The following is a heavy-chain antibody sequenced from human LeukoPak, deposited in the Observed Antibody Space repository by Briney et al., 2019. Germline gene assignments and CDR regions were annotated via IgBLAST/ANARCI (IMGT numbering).Heavy chain of an antibody. CDR1: GGSFSGYY. Sequence: KPSETLSLTCAVYGGSFSGYYWSWIRQPPGKGLEWIGEINHSGSTNYNPSLKSRVTISVDTSKNQFSLKLSSVTAADTAVYYCASLGYSSSWYPLDYWGQGTLVTVSS. V-gene: IGHV4-34*01. CDR2: INHSGST. CDR3: ASLGYSSSWYPLDY. J-gene: IGHJ4*02. D-gene: IGHD6-13*01.